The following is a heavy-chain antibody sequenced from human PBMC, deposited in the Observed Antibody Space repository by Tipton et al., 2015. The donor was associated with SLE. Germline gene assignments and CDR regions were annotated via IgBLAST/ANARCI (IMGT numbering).Heavy chain of an antibody. J-gene: IGHJ4*02. V-gene: IGHV4-59*01. D-gene: IGHD3-10*01. CDR2: ISYSGSS. CDR1: GDSISSYH. Sequence: LRLSCTVSGDSISSYHWSWTRQSPGKGLEWIGDISYSGSSNYKTSLKSRVTISTDSSKNQFFLNLNSVTTVDTAVYYCAGDYDSGSYRFDFWGQGTLVTVSS. CDR3: AGDYDSGSYRFDF.